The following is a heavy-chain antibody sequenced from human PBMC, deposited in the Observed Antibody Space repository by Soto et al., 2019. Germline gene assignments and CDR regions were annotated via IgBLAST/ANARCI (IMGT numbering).Heavy chain of an antibody. J-gene: IGHJ4*02. CDR2: IYYSGST. Sequence: SETLSLTCTVSGGSISSYYWSWIRQPPGKGLEWIGYIYYSGSTNYNPSLKSRVTISVDTSKNQFSLKLSSVTAADTAVYYCASGDYDILTGYYAPMGYWGQGSLVIVSS. CDR3: ASGDYDILTGYYAPMGY. CDR1: GGSISSYY. D-gene: IGHD3-9*01. V-gene: IGHV4-59*01.